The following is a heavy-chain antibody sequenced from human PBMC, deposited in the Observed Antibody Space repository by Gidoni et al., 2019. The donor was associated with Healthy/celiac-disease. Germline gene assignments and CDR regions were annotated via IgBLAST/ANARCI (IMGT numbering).Heavy chain of an antibody. Sequence: QVQLVESGGGVVQPGRSLRLSCAASGFTFSSYAMHWVRQAPGKGLAWVAVKSYDGSNKYYADSVKGRFTISRDNSKNTLYLQMNSLRAEDTAVYYCAREIAPYYYDSSGYYDWYFDLWGRGTLVTVSS. CDR3: AREIAPYYYDSSGYYDWYFDL. CDR2: KSYDGSNK. CDR1: GFTFSSYA. J-gene: IGHJ2*01. D-gene: IGHD3-22*01. V-gene: IGHV3-30*01.